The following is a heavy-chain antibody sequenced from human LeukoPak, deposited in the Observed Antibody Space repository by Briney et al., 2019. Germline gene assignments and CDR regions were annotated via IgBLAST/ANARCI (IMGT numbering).Heavy chain of an antibody. CDR3: ARDNTLDSYCSGGSCFKNAFDI. D-gene: IGHD2-15*01. CDR2: ISRSGSTI. V-gene: IGHV3-48*03. Sequence: GGSLRLSCAASGFTFSSYEMNWVRQAPGKGLEWVSYISRSGSTIYYADSVKGRFTISRDNAKNSLYLQMNSLRAEDTAVYYCARDNTLDSYCSGGSCFKNAFDIWGQGTMVTVSS. CDR1: GFTFSSYE. J-gene: IGHJ3*02.